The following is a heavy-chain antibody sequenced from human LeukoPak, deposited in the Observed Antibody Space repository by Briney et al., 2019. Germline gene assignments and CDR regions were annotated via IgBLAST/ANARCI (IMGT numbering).Heavy chain of an antibody. CDR2: INWNGGST. V-gene: IGHV3-20*04. CDR1: GFTFDDYG. J-gene: IGHJ4*02. CDR3: AKDMDYYDSSGYLVD. D-gene: IGHD3-22*01. Sequence: PGGSLRLSCAASGFTFDDYGMSWVRQAPGKGLEWVSGINWNGGSTGYADSVKGRFTISRDNAKNSLYLQMNSLRAEDTALYYCAKDMDYYDSSGYLVDWGQGTLVTVSP.